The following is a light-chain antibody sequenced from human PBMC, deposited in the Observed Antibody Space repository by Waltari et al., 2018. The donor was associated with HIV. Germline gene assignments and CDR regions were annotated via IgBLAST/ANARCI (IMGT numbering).Light chain of an antibody. J-gene: IGLJ2*01. Sequence: QSALTQPASVSGSPGQSITISCPGTDTDHYDVPWYQPRPGEAPKVIIFEVVNRPSGVSNRFSGSRSGNTASLTISGLLAEDEADYFCTSYISSAIPVFGGGTKVTVL. V-gene: IGLV2-14*01. CDR1: DTDHYD. CDR2: EVV. CDR3: TSYISSAIPV.